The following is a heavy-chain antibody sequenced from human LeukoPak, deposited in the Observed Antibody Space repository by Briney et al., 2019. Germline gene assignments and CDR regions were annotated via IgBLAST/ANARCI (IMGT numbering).Heavy chain of an antibody. D-gene: IGHD6-13*01. J-gene: IGHJ6*02. Sequence: GGSLRFSCAASGFTFSSYSMNWVRQAPGKGLEWVSYISSSSSTIYYADSVKGRFTISRDNAKNSLYLQMNSLRDEDTAVYYCARDRLYSSSWDPPPMDVWGQGTTVTVSS. CDR1: GFTFSSYS. CDR3: ARDRLYSSSWDPPPMDV. V-gene: IGHV3-48*02. CDR2: ISSSSSTI.